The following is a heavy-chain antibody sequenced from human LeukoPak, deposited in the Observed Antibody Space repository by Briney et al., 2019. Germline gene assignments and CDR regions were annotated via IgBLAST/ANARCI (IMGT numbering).Heavy chain of an antibody. CDR1: GGSISSGSYY. CDR3: ARDTYYYGSGTYYFNY. V-gene: IGHV4-61*02. CDR2: THTSGST. Sequence: KASETLSLTCTVSGGSISSGSYYWSWIRQPAGKGLEWIGRTHTSGSTNYNPSLKSRVTMSVDTSKNQFSLKLTSVTAADTAVYYCARDTYYYGSGTYYFNYWGQGTLVTVSS. D-gene: IGHD3-10*01. J-gene: IGHJ4*02.